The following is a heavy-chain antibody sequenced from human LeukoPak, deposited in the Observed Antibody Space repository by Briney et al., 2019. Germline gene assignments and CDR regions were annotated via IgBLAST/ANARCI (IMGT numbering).Heavy chain of an antibody. J-gene: IGHJ4*02. V-gene: IGHV1-2*02. CDR2: INPNSGGT. CDR1: GYTFTGYY. Sequence: GASVKVSCKASGYTFTGYYMHWVRQAPGQGLEWMGWINPNSGGTNYAQKFQGRVTMTRDTPISTAYMELSRLRSDDTAVYYCAREIIAVAGTPATFFDYWGQGTLVTVSS. D-gene: IGHD6-19*01. CDR3: AREIIAVAGTPATFFDY.